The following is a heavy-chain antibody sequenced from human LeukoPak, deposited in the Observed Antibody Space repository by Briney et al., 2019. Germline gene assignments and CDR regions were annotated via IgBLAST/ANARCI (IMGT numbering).Heavy chain of an antibody. CDR3: ARGEAGSFRYSSGWPGAY. D-gene: IGHD6-19*01. J-gene: IGHJ4*02. CDR2: IKQDGSEK. V-gene: IGHV3-7*01. Sequence: GGSLRLSCVASGFTFSSYWMSWVRQAPGKGLERVANIKQDGSEKYYVDSVKGRFTISRDNAKNSLYLQMNSLRAEDTAVYYCARGEAGSFRYSSGWPGAYWGQGTLVTVSS. CDR1: GFTFSSYW.